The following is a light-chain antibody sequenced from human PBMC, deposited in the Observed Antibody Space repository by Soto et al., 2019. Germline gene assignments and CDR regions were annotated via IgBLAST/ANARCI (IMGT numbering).Light chain of an antibody. CDR2: AAS. CDR1: QSISSY. CDR3: QQSYSTLT. J-gene: IGKJ3*01. Sequence: DIQMTQSPSSLSASVGDRVTITCRASQSISSYLNWNQQKPGKAPKLLIYAASSLQSGVPSRFSGSGSGTDFTLTISSLQPEDFATYYCQQSYSTLTFGPGNKVDIK. V-gene: IGKV1-39*01.